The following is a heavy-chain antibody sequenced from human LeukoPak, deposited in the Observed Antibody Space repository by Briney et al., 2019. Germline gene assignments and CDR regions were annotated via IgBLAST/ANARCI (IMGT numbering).Heavy chain of an antibody. CDR1: GGSISSGSYY. CDR3: ARFEWLPHFDY. Sequence: SQTLSLTCTVSGGSISSGSYYWSWIRQPAGKGLEWIGRSYTSGSTNYNPSLKSRVTISVDTSKNQFSLKLSSVTAADTAVYYCARFEWLPHFDYWGQGTLVTVSS. D-gene: IGHD3-9*01. CDR2: SYTSGST. J-gene: IGHJ4*02. V-gene: IGHV4-61*02.